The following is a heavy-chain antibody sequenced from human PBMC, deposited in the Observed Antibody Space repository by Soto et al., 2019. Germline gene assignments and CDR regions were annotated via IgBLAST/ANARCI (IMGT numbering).Heavy chain of an antibody. CDR3: AKDGITIFGVVIKGPRMDV. V-gene: IGHV3-23*01. CDR2: ISGSGGST. CDR1: GFTFSSYA. Sequence: PGGSLRLSCAASGFTFSSYAMSWVRQAPGKGLEWVSAISGSGGSTYYADSVKGRFTISRDNSKNTLYLQMNSLRAEDTAVYYCAKDGITIFGVVIKGPRMDVWGQGTTVTVSS. J-gene: IGHJ6*02. D-gene: IGHD3-3*01.